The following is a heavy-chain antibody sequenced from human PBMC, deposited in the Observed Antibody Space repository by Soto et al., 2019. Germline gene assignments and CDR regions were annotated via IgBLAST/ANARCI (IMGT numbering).Heavy chain of an antibody. V-gene: IGHV1-18*01. CDR1: GYTFTSYG. CDR3: ARDTSSSPTTDAFDI. Sequence: GASVKVSCKASGYTFTSYGISWVRQAPGQGLEWMGWISAYNGNTNYAQKLQGRVTMTTDTSTSTAYMELRSLRSDDTAVYYCARDTSSSPTTDAFDIWGQGTMVTVSS. J-gene: IGHJ3*02. D-gene: IGHD6-13*01. CDR2: ISAYNGNT.